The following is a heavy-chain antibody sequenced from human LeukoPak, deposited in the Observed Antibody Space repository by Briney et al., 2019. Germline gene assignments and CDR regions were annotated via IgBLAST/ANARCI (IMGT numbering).Heavy chain of an antibody. D-gene: IGHD6-13*01. Sequence: PSETLSLTCAVYGGSFSGYYWSWIRQPPGKGLEWIGEINHSGSTNYNPSLKSRVTISVDTSKNQFFLKLSSVTAADTAVYYCARGGIAAAAGVYYYYYMDVWGKGTTVTVSS. CDR1: GGSFSGYY. CDR3: ARGGIAAAAGVYYYYYMDV. CDR2: INHSGST. V-gene: IGHV4-34*01. J-gene: IGHJ6*03.